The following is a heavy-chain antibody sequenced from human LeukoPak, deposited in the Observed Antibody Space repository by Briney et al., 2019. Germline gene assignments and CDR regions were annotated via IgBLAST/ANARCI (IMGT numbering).Heavy chain of an antibody. CDR3: ARGGLWSSSWYRL. Sequence: ASVKVSCKASGYTFTGYYMHWVRQAPGQGLEWMGWMNPNSGNTGYAQKFQGRVTMTRNTSISTAYMELSSLRSEDTAVYYCARGGLWSSSWYRLWGQGTMVTVSS. D-gene: IGHD6-13*01. CDR1: GYTFTGYY. V-gene: IGHV1-8*02. J-gene: IGHJ3*01. CDR2: MNPNSGNT.